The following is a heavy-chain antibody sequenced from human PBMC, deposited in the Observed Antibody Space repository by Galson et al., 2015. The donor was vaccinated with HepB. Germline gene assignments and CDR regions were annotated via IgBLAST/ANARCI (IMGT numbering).Heavy chain of an antibody. CDR2: IYSGGST. V-gene: IGHV3-66*01. CDR3: ARELVFSATINDY. Sequence: SLRLSCAASGFTVSSNYMSWVRQAPGKGLEWVSVIYSGGSTYYADSVKGRFTISRDNSKNTLYLQMNSLRAEDTAVYYCARELVFSATINDYWGQGTLVTVSS. D-gene: IGHD5-24*01. J-gene: IGHJ4*02. CDR1: GFTVSSNY.